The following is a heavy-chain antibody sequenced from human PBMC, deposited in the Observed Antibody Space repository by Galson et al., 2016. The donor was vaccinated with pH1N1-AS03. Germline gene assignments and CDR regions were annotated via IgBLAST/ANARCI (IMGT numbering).Heavy chain of an antibody. CDR1: GDSLDTFS. CDR2: PFYGGST. D-gene: IGHD3-10*01. Sequence: ETLSLTCSVSGDSLDTFSWTWIGQPPGKGLEWIGFPFYGGSTHYNPPLKSRITISVYTSKNLFPLQLKSVTAADTAVYYCASRSSVLYSYGSDVWGQGTTVIVSS. CDR3: ASRSSVLYSYGSDV. J-gene: IGHJ6*02. V-gene: IGHV4-59*01.